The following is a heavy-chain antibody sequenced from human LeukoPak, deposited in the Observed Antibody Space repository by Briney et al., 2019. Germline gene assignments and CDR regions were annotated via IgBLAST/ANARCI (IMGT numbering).Heavy chain of an antibody. CDR1: GFTFSSYA. D-gene: IGHD3-22*01. J-gene: IGHJ3*02. Sequence: GGSLRLSYAASGFTFSSYAMSWVRQAPGKGLEWVSAISGSGGSTYYADSVKGRFTISRDNSKNTLYLQMNSLRAEDTAVYYCAHENYYDSSGTDAFDIWGQGTMVTVSS. V-gene: IGHV3-23*01. CDR3: AHENYYDSSGTDAFDI. CDR2: ISGSGGST.